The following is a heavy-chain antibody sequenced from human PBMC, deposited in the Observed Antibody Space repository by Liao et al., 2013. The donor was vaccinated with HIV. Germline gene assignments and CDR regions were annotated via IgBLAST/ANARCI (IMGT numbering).Heavy chain of an antibody. J-gene: IGHJ3*02. V-gene: IGHV4-39*07. CDR3: AREVTIFGVAPSHAFDI. CDR2: IFYRGNT. D-gene: IGHD3-3*01. CDR1: GDSISSSSHY. Sequence: QLQLQESGPGLVKPSETLSLTCSVSGDSISSSSHYWGWIRQPPGKGLEWIGSIFYRGNTYYNPSLKSRVTISVDTSKNQFSLKLSSVTAADTAVYYCAREVTIFGVAPSHAFDIWGQGNPGHRLL.